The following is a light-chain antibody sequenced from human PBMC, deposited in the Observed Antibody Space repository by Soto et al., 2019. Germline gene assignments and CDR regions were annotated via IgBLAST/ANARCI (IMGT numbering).Light chain of an antibody. V-gene: IGKV1-39*01. CDR3: QQSYRSPYT. CDR2: AAS. CDR1: QSINIY. J-gene: IGKJ2*01. Sequence: IQLTQSPSSLSASVGDRVTVTCRASQSINIYLNWYQQKPGKAPTLLIYAASSLQCGVPSRFSGGGSRTDFTLTITSLQAEDFATYYCQQSYRSPYTFGQGTKLEI.